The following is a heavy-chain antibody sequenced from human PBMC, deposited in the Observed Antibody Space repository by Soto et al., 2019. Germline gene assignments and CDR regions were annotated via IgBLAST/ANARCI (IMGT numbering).Heavy chain of an antibody. CDR1: GFTFSSYA. V-gene: IGHV3-23*01. Sequence: GGSLRLSCAASGFTFSSYAMSWVRQAPGKGLEWVSAISGSGGSTYYADSVKGRFTISRDNSKNTLYLQMNSLRAEDTAVYYCAKASYCGGDCYPPQGEYFQHWGQGTLVTVSS. CDR3: AKASYCGGDCYPPQGEYFQH. D-gene: IGHD2-21*02. CDR2: ISGSGGST. J-gene: IGHJ1*01.